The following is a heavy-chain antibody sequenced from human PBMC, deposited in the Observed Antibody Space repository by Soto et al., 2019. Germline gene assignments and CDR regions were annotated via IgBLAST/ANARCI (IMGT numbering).Heavy chain of an antibody. Sequence: GGSLRLSCAASGFTFTNYGMHWVRQAPGKGLEWVAVISFDGGNKYYVDSVKGRFTISRDNSKNTLYLQVNSLRPEDTAIYYCANTASKYDSSSPDFDYWGQGTLVTVSS. CDR2: ISFDGGNK. V-gene: IGHV3-30*18. D-gene: IGHD6-6*01. CDR3: ANTASKYDSSSPDFDY. J-gene: IGHJ4*02. CDR1: GFTFTNYG.